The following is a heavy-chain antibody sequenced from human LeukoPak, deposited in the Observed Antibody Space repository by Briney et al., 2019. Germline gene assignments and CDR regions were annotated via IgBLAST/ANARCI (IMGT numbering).Heavy chain of an antibody. V-gene: IGHV1-69*05. D-gene: IGHD4-23*01. J-gene: IGHJ5*02. CDR1: GGTFSGYA. CDR2: IIPIFGTA. Sequence: ASVKVSCKASGGTFSGYAISWVRQAPGQGLEWMGGIIPIFGTANYAQKFQGRVTITTDESTSTACMELSSLRSEDTAVYYCARAPRGSLDTKDYGGNQGIGWFDPWGQGTLVTVSS. CDR3: ARAPRGSLDTKDYGGNQGIGWFDP.